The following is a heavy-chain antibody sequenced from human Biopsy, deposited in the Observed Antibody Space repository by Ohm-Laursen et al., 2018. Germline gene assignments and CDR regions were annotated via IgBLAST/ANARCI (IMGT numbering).Heavy chain of an antibody. CDR1: GYTFTSYG. Sequence: ASVKVSCKASGYTFTSYGISWVRQAPGQGLEWMGWINTYNASTDYAQKVQGRVTMTTDTSTSTAYMELRSLRSDDTAVYYCARAGVGSDGTDSYYYGMDVWGPGTTVTVSS. V-gene: IGHV1-18*01. CDR2: INTYNAST. D-gene: IGHD5-24*01. CDR3: ARAGVGSDGTDSYYYGMDV. J-gene: IGHJ6*02.